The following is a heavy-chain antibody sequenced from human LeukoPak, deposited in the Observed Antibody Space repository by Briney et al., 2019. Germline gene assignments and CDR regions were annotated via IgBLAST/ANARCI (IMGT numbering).Heavy chain of an antibody. V-gene: IGHV3-23*01. CDR1: GFTVSSNY. Sequence: PGGSLRLSCAASGFTVSSNYMNWVHKPPAKGLELVSAISGSCGSTSYSDSVKDRLTTSSDNSKNTLYLQMNSPRAADDAVYYCARMGSGITIFGVVIATLNDYWGQGTLVTVSS. J-gene: IGHJ4*02. CDR3: ARMGSGITIFGVVIATLNDY. CDR2: ISGSCGST. D-gene: IGHD3-3*01.